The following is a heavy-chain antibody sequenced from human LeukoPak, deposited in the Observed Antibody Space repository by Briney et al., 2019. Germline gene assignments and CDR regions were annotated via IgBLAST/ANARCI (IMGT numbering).Heavy chain of an antibody. D-gene: IGHD1-26*01. Sequence: SETLSLTCTVSGGSIGSSRYYWGWIRQPPGKGLEWIGSIYYSGSTYYNASLKSRVTISVDTSKNQFSLKLNSVTAADTAVYYCARWDSGSYFLDYWGQGTLVTVSS. CDR2: IYYSGST. V-gene: IGHV4-39*07. CDR1: GGSIGSSRYY. J-gene: IGHJ4*02. CDR3: ARWDSGSYFLDY.